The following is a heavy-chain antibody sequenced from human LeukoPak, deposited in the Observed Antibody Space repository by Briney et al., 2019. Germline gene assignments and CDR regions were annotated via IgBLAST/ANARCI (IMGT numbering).Heavy chain of an antibody. CDR2: IKPNSGDT. J-gene: IGHJ4*02. V-gene: IGHV1-2*02. CDR3: ARDRAAVAGQYFFDY. D-gene: IGHD6-19*01. Sequence: ASVKVSCKASGYTFSGYYMHWVRQAPGQGLEWMGWIKPNSGDTKYAQKFQGRVTMTRDTSINTAYMELSSLRSDDTAMYYCARDRAAVAGQYFFDYWGQGALVTASS. CDR1: GYTFSGYY.